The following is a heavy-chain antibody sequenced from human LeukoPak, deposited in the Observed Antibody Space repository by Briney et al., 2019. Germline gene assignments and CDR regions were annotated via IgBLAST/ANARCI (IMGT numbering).Heavy chain of an antibody. Sequence: GASVKVSCKASGYTFTSYYMHWVRQAPGQGLEWMGIINPSGGSTSYAQKFQGRVTMTRDTSTSTVYMELSSLRSEDTAVYYCARDFLNVHFYSGYDSPWDWGQGTLVTVSS. CDR3: ARDFLNVHFYSGYDSPWD. V-gene: IGHV1-46*01. CDR1: GYTFTSYY. CDR2: INPSGGST. D-gene: IGHD5-12*01. J-gene: IGHJ4*02.